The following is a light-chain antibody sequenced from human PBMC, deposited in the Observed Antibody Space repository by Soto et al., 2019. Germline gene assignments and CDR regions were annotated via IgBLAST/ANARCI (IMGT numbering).Light chain of an antibody. CDR2: AAS. V-gene: IGKV1-16*01. CDR3: QHYNSYPRT. CDR1: QSISTH. J-gene: IGKJ1*01. Sequence: DIQMTQSPSSLSASVGDRVSITCRASQSISTHLSWYQQKPGKAPKLLIYAASSLQSWVPSRFSGSGSGTEFTLTISSLQPDDFATYYCQHYNSYPRTFGQGTKVDIK.